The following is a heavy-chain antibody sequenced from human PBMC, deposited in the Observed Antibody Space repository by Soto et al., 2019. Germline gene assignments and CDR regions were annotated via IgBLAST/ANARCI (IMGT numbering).Heavy chain of an antibody. CDR1: GDSISSHY. D-gene: IGHD5-12*01. CDR2: INHSGST. J-gene: IGHJ4*02. Sequence: SETLSLTCTVSGDSISSHYWSWIRQPPGKGLQWIGDINHSGSTNYNPSLKSRVTISVDTSKNQFSLKLSSVTAADTAVYYCARSPDIVATIAPYYFDYWGQGTLVTVSS. V-gene: IGHV4-34*01. CDR3: ARSPDIVATIAPYYFDY.